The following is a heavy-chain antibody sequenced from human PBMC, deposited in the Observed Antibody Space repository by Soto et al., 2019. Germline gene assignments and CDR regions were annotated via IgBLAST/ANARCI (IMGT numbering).Heavy chain of an antibody. V-gene: IGHV1-8*01. J-gene: IGHJ4*02. CDR3: ARGPRNWGFDY. CDR2: MNPNNEKT. CDR1: EYIFTNYD. D-gene: IGHD7-27*01. Sequence: QVQLVQSGAEVKKPGASVKVSCKASEYIFTNYDFNWVRQAPGQGFEWMGWMNPNNEKTGYAQKFQDRVIMTRDTSISTAYMELSSLRSEDTAVYYCARGPRNWGFDYWGQGTLVIVSS.